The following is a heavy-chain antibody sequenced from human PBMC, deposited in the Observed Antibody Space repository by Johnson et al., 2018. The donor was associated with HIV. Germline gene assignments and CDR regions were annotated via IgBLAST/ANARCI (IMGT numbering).Heavy chain of an antibody. V-gene: IGHV3-33*05. CDR3: ARACRDGYTCDAYDI. CDR2: ISFDGTNK. J-gene: IGHJ3*02. Sequence: QVQLVESGGGVVQPGGSLRLSCAASGFTFSTYGMHWVRQAPGKGLEWVAVISFDGTNKHYGDSVRGRFTISRDNSKNTLFLQMNSLRAEDTAVFYCARACRDGYTCDAYDIWGQGTMVTVSS. D-gene: IGHD5-24*01. CDR1: GFTFSTYG.